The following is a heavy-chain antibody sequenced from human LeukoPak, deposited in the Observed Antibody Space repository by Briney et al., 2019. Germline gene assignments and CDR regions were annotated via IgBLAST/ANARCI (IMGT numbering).Heavy chain of an antibody. CDR2: IKQDGSVE. CDR3: ARIGYSSSSFDF. D-gene: IGHD6-6*01. Sequence: GGSLGLSCAASGFTFSSYWMSWVRQAPGKGLEWVANIKQDGSVEYYVVSVKGRFTISRDNAKESLYLQMNSLRAEDTAVYYCARIGYSSSSFDFWGQGTLVTVSS. J-gene: IGHJ4*02. CDR1: GFTFSSYW. V-gene: IGHV3-7*05.